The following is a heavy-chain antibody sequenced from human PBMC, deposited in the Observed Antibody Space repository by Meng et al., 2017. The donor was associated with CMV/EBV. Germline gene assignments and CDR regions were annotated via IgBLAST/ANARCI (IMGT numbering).Heavy chain of an antibody. CDR1: GYTFTSYD. D-gene: IGHD3-3*01. Sequence: ASVKVSCKASGYTFTSYDINWVRQATGQGLEWMGWMNSNSGNTGYAQKFQGRVTITRNTSISTAYMDLSSLRSEDTAVYYCARGTKGYYDFWSGYRPGPWFDPWGQGTLVTVSS. CDR3: ARGTKGYYDFWSGYRPGPWFDP. J-gene: IGHJ5*02. CDR2: MNSNSGNT. V-gene: IGHV1-8*03.